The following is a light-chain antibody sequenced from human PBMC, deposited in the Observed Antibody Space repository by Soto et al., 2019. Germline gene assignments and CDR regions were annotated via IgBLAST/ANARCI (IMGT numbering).Light chain of an antibody. Sequence: IVMTQSPDSLAVSLGERATINCKSSQSVLYSSNNKNYLAWYQQKPGQPPKLLIYWASTRESGVPDRFSGSGAATDFTLKISRVEAEDVGVYYCMQATQFSRTFGQGTKVDIK. V-gene: IGKV4-1*01. CDR1: QSVLYSSNNKNY. CDR2: WAS. J-gene: IGKJ1*01. CDR3: MQATQFSRT.